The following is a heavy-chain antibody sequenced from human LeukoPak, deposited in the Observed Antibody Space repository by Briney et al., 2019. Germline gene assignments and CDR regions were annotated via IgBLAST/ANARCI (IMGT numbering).Heavy chain of an antibody. Sequence: GGTLRLSCAASGFTFSSYGVSWVRQAPGKGLEWVSAISGSGGSTYYADSVKGRFTISRDNSKNTLYLQMNSPRAEDTAVYYCAKDHYGDYGYYYYYMDVWGKGTTVTISS. D-gene: IGHD4-17*01. CDR1: GFTFSSYG. V-gene: IGHV3-23*01. CDR3: AKDHYGDYGYYYYYMDV. CDR2: ISGSGGST. J-gene: IGHJ6*03.